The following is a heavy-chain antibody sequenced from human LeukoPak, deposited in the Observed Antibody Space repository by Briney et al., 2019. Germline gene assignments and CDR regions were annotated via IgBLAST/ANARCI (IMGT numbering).Heavy chain of an antibody. Sequence: ASVKVSCKVSGYTLTELSMHSVRQAPGKGLEWMGGFDPEDGETIYAQKFQGRVTMTEDTSTDTAYMELSSLRSEDTAVYYCATGSSGWYLFDYWGQGTLVTVSS. J-gene: IGHJ4*02. V-gene: IGHV1-24*01. CDR2: FDPEDGET. CDR3: ATGSSGWYLFDY. CDR1: GYTLTELS. D-gene: IGHD6-19*01.